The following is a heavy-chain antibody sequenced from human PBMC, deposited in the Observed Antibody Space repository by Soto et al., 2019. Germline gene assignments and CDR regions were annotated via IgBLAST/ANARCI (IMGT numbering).Heavy chain of an antibody. V-gene: IGHV3-30-3*01. J-gene: IGHJ4*02. Sequence: QVQLVESGGGVVQPGRSLRLSCAASGFTVSSYAMHWVRQAPGKGLEWVAVISYDGSNKYYADSVKGRFTISRDNSKNTLYLQMNSLRAEDTAVYYCAGDREGGGLVISHYFDYWGQGTLVNVSS. D-gene: IGHD6-19*01. CDR3: AGDREGGGLVISHYFDY. CDR2: ISYDGSNK. CDR1: GFTVSSYA.